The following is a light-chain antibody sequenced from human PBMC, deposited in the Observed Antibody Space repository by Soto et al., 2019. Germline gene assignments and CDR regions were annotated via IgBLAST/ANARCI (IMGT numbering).Light chain of an antibody. Sequence: QSALTQPASVSGSPGQSITISCTGTNSDVGSYNRVSWYQQPPGTAPKLMIFDVNNRPSGVSYRFSGSKSGNTAYLTISGLQPEDEADYYCNSYTTSETYVFGTGTRSPS. CDR2: DVN. CDR1: NSDVGSYNR. CDR3: NSYTTSETYV. V-gene: IGLV2-14*01. J-gene: IGLJ1*01.